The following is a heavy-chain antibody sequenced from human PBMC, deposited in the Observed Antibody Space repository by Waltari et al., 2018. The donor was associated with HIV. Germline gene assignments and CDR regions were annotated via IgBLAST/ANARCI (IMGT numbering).Heavy chain of an antibody. CDR3: ARAGRNGHKTGWFDP. CDR1: GDSINNYY. J-gene: IGHJ5*02. D-gene: IGHD2-8*01. V-gene: IGHV4-59*01. Sequence: QVQLQESGPGLVNPSATLSLTCTVSGDSINNYYWIWIRQPPGKGLDWIGYMSYTGKTNYNPSLKSRVTISVDTSKNQVSLKLSPVTATDTAVYFCARAGRNGHKTGWFDPWGQGTLVTVSS. CDR2: MSYTGKT.